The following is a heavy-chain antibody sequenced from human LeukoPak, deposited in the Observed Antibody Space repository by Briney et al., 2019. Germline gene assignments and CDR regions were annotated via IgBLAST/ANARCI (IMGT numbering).Heavy chain of an antibody. CDR1: GFTFSNYA. Sequence: PGGYLRLSCAASGFTFSNYAMSWVRPAPGKGLEWVSRPSGSGDYTYYADTLKGRFTISRDNSKNTLYLQMNSLRAEDTALYYCAKDLTYYYGLGSSTNAFDIWGQGTMVTVSS. J-gene: IGHJ3*02. CDR3: AKDLTYYYGLGSSTNAFDI. V-gene: IGHV3-23*01. D-gene: IGHD3-10*01. CDR2: PSGSGDYT.